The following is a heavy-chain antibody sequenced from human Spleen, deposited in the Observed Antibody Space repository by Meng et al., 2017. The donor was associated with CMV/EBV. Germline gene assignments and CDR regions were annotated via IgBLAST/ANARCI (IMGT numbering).Heavy chain of an antibody. CDR1: GYSFTNYG. V-gene: IGHV1-18*01. J-gene: IGHJ6*02. Sequence: ASVKVSCKASGYSFTNYGLSWVRQAPGQGLEWMGWISPYNGDTNYAQKFQGRAIMTTDTSTNTAYMELRSLRSDDTAVYYCARERGYDSSGHYYGPQGLFHYYGMDVWGQGTTVTVSS. CDR2: ISPYNGDT. CDR3: ARERGYDSSGHYYGPQGLFHYYGMDV. D-gene: IGHD3-22*01.